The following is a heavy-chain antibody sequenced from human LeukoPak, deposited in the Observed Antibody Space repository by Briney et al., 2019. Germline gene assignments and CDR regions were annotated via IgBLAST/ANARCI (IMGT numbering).Heavy chain of an antibody. D-gene: IGHD3-10*01. V-gene: IGHV3-7*04. CDR2: IKQDGSEK. CDR3: ASDREYYYGSGSFDY. Sequence: GGSLRLSCAASGFTFSSYWMSWVRQAPDPGLEWVANIKQDGSEKYYVDSVKGRFTISRDNAKNSLYLQMNSLRAEDTAVYYCASDREYYYGSGSFDYWGQGTLVTVSS. J-gene: IGHJ4*02. CDR1: GFTFSSYW.